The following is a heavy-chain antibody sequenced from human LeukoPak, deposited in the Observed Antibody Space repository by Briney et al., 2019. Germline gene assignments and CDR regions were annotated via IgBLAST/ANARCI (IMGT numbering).Heavy chain of an antibody. CDR2: INPNRGGT. D-gene: IGHD3-16*02. Sequence: VASVKVSCKASGYTFTGDYMHWVRQAPEQGLEWMGWINPNRGGTNYAQKFRGRVTMTRDTSISTAYMELSRLRSDDTAVYYCARGSDYVWGSYPCGIDYWGQGTLVTVSS. J-gene: IGHJ4*02. CDR3: ARGSDYVWGSYPCGIDY. V-gene: IGHV1-2*02. CDR1: GYTFTGDY.